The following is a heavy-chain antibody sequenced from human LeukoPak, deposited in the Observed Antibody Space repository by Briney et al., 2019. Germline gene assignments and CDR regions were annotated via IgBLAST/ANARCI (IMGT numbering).Heavy chain of an antibody. Sequence: GRSLRLSCAASGFTFDDYAMDWVRQAPGKGLEWVSGISWNSGSIRYADSVKGRFTISRDNAKNSLYLQMNSLRAEDTALYYCAKELSGSYSFDYWGQGTLVTVSS. CDR3: AKELSGSYSFDY. J-gene: IGHJ4*02. V-gene: IGHV3-9*01. CDR2: ISWNSGSI. D-gene: IGHD1-26*01. CDR1: GFTFDDYA.